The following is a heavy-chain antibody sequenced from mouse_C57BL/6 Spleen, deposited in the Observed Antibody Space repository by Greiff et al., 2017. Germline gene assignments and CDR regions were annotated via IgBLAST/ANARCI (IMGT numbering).Heavy chain of an antibody. D-gene: IGHD1-1*01. J-gene: IGHJ1*03. CDR3: ARHPDYGSSWYFDV. CDR1: GFTFSSYG. Sequence: DVKLVESGGDLVKPGGSLKLSCAASGFTFSSYGMSWVRQTPDKRLEWVATISSGGSYTYYPDSVKGRFTIARDNAKNTLYLQMSSLKSEDTAMYYCARHPDYGSSWYFDVWGTGTTVTVSS. V-gene: IGHV5-6*02. CDR2: ISSGGSYT.